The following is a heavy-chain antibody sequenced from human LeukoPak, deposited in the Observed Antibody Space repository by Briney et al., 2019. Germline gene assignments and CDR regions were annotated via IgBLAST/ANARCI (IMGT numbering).Heavy chain of an antibody. J-gene: IGHJ4*02. V-gene: IGHV4-59*01. D-gene: IGHD3-22*01. CDR1: GGSISSYY. Sequence: SETLSLTCTVSGGSISSYYWSWIRQPPGKGLEWIGYIYYSGSTNYNPSLKSRVTISVDTSKNQFSLKLSSVTAADTAVYCCARVKYYDSSGPLDYWGQGTLVTVSS. CDR3: ARVKYYDSSGPLDY. CDR2: IYYSGST.